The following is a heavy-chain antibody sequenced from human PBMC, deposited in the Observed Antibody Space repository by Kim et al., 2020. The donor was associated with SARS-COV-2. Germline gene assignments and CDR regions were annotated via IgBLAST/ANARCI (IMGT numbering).Heavy chain of an antibody. CDR2: ISYDGSNK. CDR3: ARSDTVLTDDVYY. V-gene: IGHV3-33*05. D-gene: IGHD3-16*01. CDR1: GFTFSSYG. Sequence: GGSLRLSCAASGFTFSSYGMHWVRQAPGKGLEWVAVISYDGSNKYYADSVKGRFTISRDNSKNTLYLQMNSLRAEDTAVYCCARSDTVLTDDVYYWGQGTLVTVSS. J-gene: IGHJ4*02.